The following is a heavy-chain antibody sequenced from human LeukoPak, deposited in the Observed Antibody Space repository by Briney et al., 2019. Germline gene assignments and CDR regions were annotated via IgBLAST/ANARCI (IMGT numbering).Heavy chain of an antibody. Sequence: GGSLRLSCVVSGFTFRDYSMIWVRQAPGKGLQWVANMKKDGSETKYGDFVKGRFTISRDNAKNSLYLQMNSLRAEDTAVYYCGRHRSGSGTYFIDYWGQGTLVSASS. CDR1: GFTFRDYS. J-gene: IGHJ4*02. CDR2: MKKDGSET. V-gene: IGHV3-7*01. CDR3: GRHRSGSGTYFIDY. D-gene: IGHD3-10*01.